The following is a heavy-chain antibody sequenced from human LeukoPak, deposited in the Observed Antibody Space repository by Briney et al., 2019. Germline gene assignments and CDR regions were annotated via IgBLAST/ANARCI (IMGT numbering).Heavy chain of an antibody. CDR1: GYTFTSYD. Sequence: ASVKVSCKASGYTFTSYDINWVLQATGQGLEWMGWMNPNSGNTGYAQKFQGRVTVTRNTSISTAYMELSSLRSEDKAVSYCARGKYFYGSGLAPPNWFDPWGQGTLVTVSS. CDR2: MNPNSGNT. D-gene: IGHD3-10*01. CDR3: ARGKYFYGSGLAPPNWFDP. J-gene: IGHJ5*02. V-gene: IGHV1-8*01.